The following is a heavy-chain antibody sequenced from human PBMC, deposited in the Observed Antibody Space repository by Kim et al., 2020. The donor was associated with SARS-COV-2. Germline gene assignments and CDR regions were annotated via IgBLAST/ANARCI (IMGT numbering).Heavy chain of an antibody. J-gene: IGHJ4*02. CDR2: INHSGST. Sequence: SETLSLTCAVYGGSFSGYYWSWIRQPPGKGLEWIGEINHSGSTNYNPSLKSRVTISVDTSKNQFSLKLSSVTAADTAVYYCASAGCSSTSCHTRSDYWGQGTLVTVSS. CDR1: GGSFSGYY. CDR3: ASAGCSSTSCHTRSDY. D-gene: IGHD2-2*02. V-gene: IGHV4-34*01.